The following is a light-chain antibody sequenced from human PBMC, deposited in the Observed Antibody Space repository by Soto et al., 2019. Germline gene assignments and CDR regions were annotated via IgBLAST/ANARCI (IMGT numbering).Light chain of an antibody. CDR1: RNINGW. V-gene: IGKV1-12*01. J-gene: IGKJ3*01. CDR3: QQYENFSPT. CDR2: GTS. Sequence: DIQMTQSPSSVSASVGDRVTITCRASRNINGWLAWYQQKPGKAPQLLISGTSTLQTGVPSRFSGSTSGSDFTLTISSLQPEDFATYYCQQYENFSPTFGPGTKVAIK.